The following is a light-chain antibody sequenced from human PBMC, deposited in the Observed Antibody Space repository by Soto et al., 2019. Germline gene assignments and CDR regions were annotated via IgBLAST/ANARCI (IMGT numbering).Light chain of an antibody. CDR3: QQYNSYSGT. CDR1: QSISSW. J-gene: IGKJ1*01. Sequence: IQMTQSPSTLSASVGDRVTITCRASQSISSWLAWYQQKPGKAPKLLIYDASSLESGVPSRFSGSGSGKEFTLTISSLQPDDFATYYCQQYNSYSGTSGQGTKVDIX. V-gene: IGKV1-5*01. CDR2: DAS.